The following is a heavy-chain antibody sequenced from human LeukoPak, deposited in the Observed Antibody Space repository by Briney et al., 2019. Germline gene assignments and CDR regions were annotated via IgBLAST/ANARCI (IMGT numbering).Heavy chain of an antibody. V-gene: IGHV4-61*01. D-gene: IGHD5-24*01. CDR1: VGSISSSSYY. Sequence: SETLSLTCTVSVGSISSSSYYWRWIRQPPGKGLEWIGYIHYSGSTNYNPSLKSRVTISVDTSKNQFSLKLSSVTAADTAVYYCARVRDGYRGTFDYWGQGTLVTVSP. CDR3: ARVRDGYRGTFDY. CDR2: IHYSGST. J-gene: IGHJ4*02.